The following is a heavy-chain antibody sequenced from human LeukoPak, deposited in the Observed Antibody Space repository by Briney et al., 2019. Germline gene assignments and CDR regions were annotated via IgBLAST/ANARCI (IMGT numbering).Heavy chain of an antibody. CDR3: ARIAALYHYYMDV. CDR2: IRQDGSEE. Sequence: GGSLRLSCAASGFSFSSYWMSWGRQAPGKGLEWVANIRQDGSEEYYVDSVKGRSTISRDNAKNSLYLQMNSLRAEDTAVYYCARIAALYHYYMDVWGKGTTVTVSS. V-gene: IGHV3-7*01. D-gene: IGHD3-22*01. J-gene: IGHJ6*03. CDR1: GFSFSSYW.